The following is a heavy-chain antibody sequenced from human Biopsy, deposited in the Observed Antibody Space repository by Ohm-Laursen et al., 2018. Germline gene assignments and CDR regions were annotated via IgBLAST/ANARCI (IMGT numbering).Heavy chain of an antibody. CDR3: ARFPDFWSGYYVDS. CDR1: GFTFGDYY. Sequence: SLRLSCTASGFTFGDYYMSWIRQAPGKGLEWISYLSSRGSNIYYADSVKGRFTVSRDNANNSLFLQMNSLRAEDTAVYYCARFPDFWSGYYVDSWGQGTLVTVSS. D-gene: IGHD3-3*01. J-gene: IGHJ4*02. CDR2: LSSRGSNI. V-gene: IGHV3-11*01.